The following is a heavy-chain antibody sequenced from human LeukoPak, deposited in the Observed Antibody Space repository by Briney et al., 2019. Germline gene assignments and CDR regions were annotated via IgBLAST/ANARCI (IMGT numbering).Heavy chain of an antibody. CDR2: ISSSSSYI. V-gene: IGHV3-21*01. CDR1: GFTFSSYS. Sequence: PGGSLRLSCAASGFTFSSYSMNWVRQAPGKGLEWVSSISSSSSYIYYADSVKGRFTISRDNAKNSLYLQMNSLRAEDTAVYYCASAKHPSYFDYWGQGTLVTVSS. CDR3: ASAKHPSYFDY. J-gene: IGHJ4*02. D-gene: IGHD4/OR15-4a*01.